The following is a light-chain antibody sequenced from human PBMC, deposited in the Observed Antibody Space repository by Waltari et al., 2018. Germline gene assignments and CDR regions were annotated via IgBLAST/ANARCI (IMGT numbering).Light chain of an antibody. V-gene: IGKV2-30*01. CDR3: MQGTHWPPT. J-gene: IGKJ2*01. CDR2: DVS. Sequence: DVVMTQSPLSLPVTLGQPASISCRSSQSLVNIFGNTYLNWFQQRPGQGPRRLIYDVSNRDSVVPERFSGSGSGTDFTLKISRVDAEDVGIYYCMQGTHWPPTFGQGTKLEIK. CDR1: QSLVNIFGNTY.